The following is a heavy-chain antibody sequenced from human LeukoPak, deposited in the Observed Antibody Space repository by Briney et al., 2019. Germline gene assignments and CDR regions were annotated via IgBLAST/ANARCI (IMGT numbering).Heavy chain of an antibody. CDR1: GYTFTGYY. V-gene: IGHV1-2*02. CDR2: INPNSGGT. CDR3: ARARWRRYGSGNFDY. D-gene: IGHD3-10*01. Sequence: ASMKVSCKASGYTFTGYYIHWVRQAPGQGLEWMGWINPNSGGTNYAQKFQGRVTMTRDTSISTAYMELSRLRSDDTAVYYCARARWRRYGSGNFDYWGQGTLVTVSS. J-gene: IGHJ4*02.